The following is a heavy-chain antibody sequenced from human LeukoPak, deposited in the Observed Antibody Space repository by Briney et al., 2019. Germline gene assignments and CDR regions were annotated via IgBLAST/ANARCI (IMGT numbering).Heavy chain of an antibody. CDR3: ARDNGYRNGPAFDF. CDR1: GFIFSSHS. Sequence: PGGTLRLSCAASGFIFSSHSIHWVRQAPGKGLEWVALISYDGVNKYYADSVEGRFTISRDNSKHTLYLQVNSLRAEDTAVYYCARDNGYRNGPAFDFWGQGTLVTVSS. J-gene: IGHJ4*02. CDR2: ISYDGVNK. V-gene: IGHV3-30-3*01. D-gene: IGHD5-18*01.